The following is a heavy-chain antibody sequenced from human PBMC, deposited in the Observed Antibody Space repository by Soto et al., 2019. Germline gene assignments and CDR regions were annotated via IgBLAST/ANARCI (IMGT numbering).Heavy chain of an antibody. CDR1: GGSISSYY. V-gene: IGHV4-59*01. CDR3: ARDRDGLWYFDL. D-gene: IGHD3-22*01. J-gene: IGHJ2*01. Sequence: QVQLQESGPGLVKPSETLSLTCTVSGGSISSYYWSWIRQPXGKGLEWIGYIYYSGSTNYNPSLKSRVTISVDTSKNQFSLKLSSVTAADTAVYYCARDRDGLWYFDLWGRGTLVTVSS. CDR2: IYYSGST.